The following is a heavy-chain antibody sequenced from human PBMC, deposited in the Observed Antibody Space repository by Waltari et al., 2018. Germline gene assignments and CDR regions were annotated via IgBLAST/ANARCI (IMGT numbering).Heavy chain of an antibody. CDR3: AKGARGDFWSGYCDY. CDR1: GFTFSSYA. D-gene: IGHD3-3*01. Sequence: EVQLLESGGGLVQPGGYLRLYCEASGFTFSSYAISWVRQAPGKGLEWVSAISGSGGSTYYADSVKGRFTISRDNSKNTLYLQMNSLRAEDTAVYYCAKGARGDFWSGYCDYWGQGTLVTVSS. CDR2: ISGSGGST. J-gene: IGHJ4*02. V-gene: IGHV3-23*01.